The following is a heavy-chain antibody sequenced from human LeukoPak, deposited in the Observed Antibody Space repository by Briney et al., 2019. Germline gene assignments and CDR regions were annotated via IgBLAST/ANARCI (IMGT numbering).Heavy chain of an antibody. V-gene: IGHV3-48*03. CDR1: GFDLHTYE. CDR2: ITISGHTK. CDR3: ARGDPHADL. J-gene: IGHJ5*02. Sequence: GGSLRLSCAASGFDLHTYEMNWVRQAPGKGLEWIADITISGHTKNYADSVKGRFTISRDSARTSLYLQMNSLRVEDTYVYFCARGDPHADLWGQGTLVTVSS.